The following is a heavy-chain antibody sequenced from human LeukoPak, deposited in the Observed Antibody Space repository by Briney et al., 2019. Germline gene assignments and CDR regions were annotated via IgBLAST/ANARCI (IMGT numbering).Heavy chain of an antibody. CDR3: ARDLAWGGY. CDR2: ITSSSSSM. Sequence: GGSLRLSCVASGFTFSIYTMSWVRQAPGKGLEWVSSITSSSSSMYSADSVKGRLTISRDNAKNSLYLQMNGLRAEDTAVYYCARDLAWGGYWGQGTLVTVSS. CDR1: GFTFSIYT. V-gene: IGHV3-21*01. J-gene: IGHJ4*02. D-gene: IGHD7-27*01.